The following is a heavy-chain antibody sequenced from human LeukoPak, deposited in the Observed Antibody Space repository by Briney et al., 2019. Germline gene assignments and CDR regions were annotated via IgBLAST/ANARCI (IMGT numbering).Heavy chain of an antibody. CDR3: ARGYYYGSSGYYIXX. CDR1: GGSISSYY. V-gene: IGHV4-59*01. CDR2: IYYSGST. D-gene: IGHD3-22*01. J-gene: IGHJ4*02. Sequence: SETLSLTCTVSGGSISSYYWSWIRQPPGKGLEWIGYIYYSGSTNYNPSLKSRVTISVDTSKNQFSLKLSSVTAADTAVYYCARGYYYGSSGYYIXXWGQGTLVT.